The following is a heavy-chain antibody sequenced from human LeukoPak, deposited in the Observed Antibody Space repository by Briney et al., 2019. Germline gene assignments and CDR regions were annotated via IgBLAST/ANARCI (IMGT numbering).Heavy chain of an antibody. J-gene: IGHJ4*02. Sequence: ASVKVSCKASGYTFTSYDIHWVRQATGQGLEWMGWMNAHSGNTGYAQKFQGRVTMTRSTSISTAYMELSSLRSEGAAVYFCAKWYSSNWGLDYWGQGTLVTVSS. V-gene: IGHV1-8*01. CDR1: GYTFTSYD. CDR2: MNAHSGNT. CDR3: AKWYSSNWGLDY. D-gene: IGHD6-13*01.